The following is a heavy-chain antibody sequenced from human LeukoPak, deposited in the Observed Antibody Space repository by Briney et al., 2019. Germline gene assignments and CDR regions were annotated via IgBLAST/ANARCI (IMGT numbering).Heavy chain of an antibody. V-gene: IGHV4-38-2*02. D-gene: IGHD5-24*01. J-gene: IGHJ4*02. Sequence: PSETLSLTCTVSGYSISSGYYWGWIRQPPGKGLEWIGNIYHSGSTYYNPSLESRVTISVDTSKNQFSLKLSSVTAADTAVYYCAGGYIFDYWGQGTLVTVSS. CDR3: AGGYIFDY. CDR2: IYHSGST. CDR1: GYSISSGYY.